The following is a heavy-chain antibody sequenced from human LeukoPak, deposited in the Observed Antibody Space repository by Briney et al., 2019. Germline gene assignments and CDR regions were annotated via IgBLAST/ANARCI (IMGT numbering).Heavy chain of an antibody. D-gene: IGHD3-9*01. CDR2: IYTSGST. J-gene: IGHJ6*02. Sequence: TSQTLSLTCTVSGGSISSYYWSWIRQPAGKGLEWIGRIYTSGSTNYNPSLKSRVTMSVGTSKNQFSLKLGSVTAADTAVYYCARVGRYFDWLSPGIYYYGMDVWGQGTTVTVSS. V-gene: IGHV4-4*07. CDR3: ARVGRYFDWLSPGIYYYGMDV. CDR1: GGSISSYY.